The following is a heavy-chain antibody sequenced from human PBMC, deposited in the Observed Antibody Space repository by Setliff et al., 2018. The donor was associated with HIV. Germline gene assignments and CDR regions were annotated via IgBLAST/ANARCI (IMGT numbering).Heavy chain of an antibody. J-gene: IGHJ4*02. D-gene: IGHD5-12*01. Sequence: ASVKVSCKASGYTFTSYDISWVRQAPGQGLEWMGWMSTYNGNTNYAQKVQGRVTMTTDTSTSTAYMELRSLRSADTAVYYCARSEGQWLRPEGALCDYWGQGTLVTVSS. CDR3: ARSEGQWLRPEGALCDY. CDR2: MSTYNGNT. V-gene: IGHV1-18*01. CDR1: GYTFTSYD.